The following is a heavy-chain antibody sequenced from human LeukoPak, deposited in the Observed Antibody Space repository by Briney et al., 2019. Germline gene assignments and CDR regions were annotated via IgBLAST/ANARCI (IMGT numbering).Heavy chain of an antibody. V-gene: IGHV3-21*06. J-gene: IGHJ4*02. CDR3: ASHYDIDY. CDR2: ISSGSSYI. D-gene: IGHD3-9*01. CDR1: GFTFSSYT. Sequence: GGSLRLSCAASGFTFSSYTMNWVRQAPGKGLEWVSSISSGSSYIYYADSMKGRFTVSRDNAKNSLYLQMNSLKAEDTAVYFCASHYDIDYWGQGALVTVSS.